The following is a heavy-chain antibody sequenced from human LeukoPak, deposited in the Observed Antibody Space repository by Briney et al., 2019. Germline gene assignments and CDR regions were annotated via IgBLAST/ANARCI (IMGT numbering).Heavy chain of an antibody. J-gene: IGHJ2*01. CDR2: ISYSGST. CDR3: ARVGRSGWLDWYFDL. CDR1: GASISSYH. Sequence: PSETLSLTCTVSGASISSYHWSWIRQPPGRGLEWIGYISYSGSTNYNPSLKSRVTISVDSSTSQFSLKLRSVTAADTAVYYCARVGRSGWLDWYFDLWGRGTLVTVSS. V-gene: IGHV4-59*01. D-gene: IGHD6-19*01.